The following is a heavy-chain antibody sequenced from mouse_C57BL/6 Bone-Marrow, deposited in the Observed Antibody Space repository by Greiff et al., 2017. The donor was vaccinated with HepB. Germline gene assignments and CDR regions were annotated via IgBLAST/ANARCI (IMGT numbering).Heavy chain of an antibody. CDR1: GFTFSSYA. J-gene: IGHJ4*01. Sequence: EVTLVESGGGLVKPGGSLKLSCAASGFTFSSYAMSWVRQTPEKRLEWVATISDGGSYTYYPDSVKGRFTISRDNAKNNLYLQMSHLKSEDTAMYYCARDGPGAMDYWGQGTSVTVSS. CDR3: ARDGPGAMDY. V-gene: IGHV5-4*01. CDR2: ISDGGSYT.